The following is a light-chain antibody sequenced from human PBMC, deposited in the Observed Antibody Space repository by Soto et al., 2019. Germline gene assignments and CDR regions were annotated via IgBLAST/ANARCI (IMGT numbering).Light chain of an antibody. CDR2: GSS. CDR3: QKYDSDPRT. Sequence: DIPMTQSPSSLSASVGDRVTITCRASQGISNFLAWYQQQPGKVPKLLIYGSSTLQSGVPTRFSGSGSGTDFTLTISSLQPEDVATYYSQKYDSDPRTFGQGTKVEIK. J-gene: IGKJ1*01. V-gene: IGKV1-27*01. CDR1: QGISNF.